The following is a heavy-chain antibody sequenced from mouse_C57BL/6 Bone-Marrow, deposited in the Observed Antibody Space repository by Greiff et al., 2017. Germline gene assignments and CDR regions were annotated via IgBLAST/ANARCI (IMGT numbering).Heavy chain of an antibody. CDR3: ARNDYDYCAMAY. J-gene: IGHJ4*01. Sequence: EVHLVESGGGLVKPGGSLKISCEASGFTFSDYGMHWVRQAPEKGLEWVAYISSGSSTIYYADTVKGRFTITRDNAKITLFLPTTSLWAEDTSMEYCARNDYDYCAMAYWGQGTSVTVSS. CDR1: GFTFSDYG. D-gene: IGHD2-4*01. CDR2: ISSGSSTI. V-gene: IGHV5-17*01.